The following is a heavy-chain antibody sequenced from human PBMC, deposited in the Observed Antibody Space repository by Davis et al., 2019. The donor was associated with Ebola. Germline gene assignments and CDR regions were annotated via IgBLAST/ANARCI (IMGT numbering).Heavy chain of an antibody. CDR1: GFTFSDYY. J-gene: IGHJ5*02. CDR2: ISSSGSTI. CDR3: ARPRSTVTTCWFDP. Sequence: GESLKISCAASGFTFSDYYMSWIRQAPGKGLEWVSYISSSGSTIYYADSVKGRFTISRDNAKNSLYLQMNSLRAEDTAVYYCARPRSTVTTCWFDPWGQGTLVTVSS. D-gene: IGHD4-11*01. V-gene: IGHV3-11*01.